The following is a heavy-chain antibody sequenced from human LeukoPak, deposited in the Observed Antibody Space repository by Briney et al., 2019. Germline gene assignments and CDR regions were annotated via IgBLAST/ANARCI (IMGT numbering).Heavy chain of an antibody. CDR1: VFTSSSYW. D-gene: IGHD3-10*01. Sequence: QPGGCLRLSCAASVFTSSSYWMHWVRQVPGKGLVWVSRISGDGTARNYADSVKGRFTISRDDAKNTVDLQMNSLRGEDTAVYYCVRGRGSYGWFDPWGQGTLVTVSS. V-gene: IGHV3-74*01. J-gene: IGHJ5*02. CDR2: ISGDGTAR. CDR3: VRGRGSYGWFDP.